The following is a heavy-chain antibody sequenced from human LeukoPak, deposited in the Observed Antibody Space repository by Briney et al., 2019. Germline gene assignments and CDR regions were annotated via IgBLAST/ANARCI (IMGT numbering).Heavy chain of an antibody. D-gene: IGHD3-10*01. V-gene: IGHV1-69*13. CDR3: ARSSPNYYGSGSQTSPLDY. Sequence: VASVKVSCKAPGGTFSSYAISWVRQAPGQGLEWMGGIIPIFGTTNYAQKFQGRVTITADESTSTAYMELSSLRSEDTAVYYCARSSPNYYGSGSQTSPLDYWGQGTLVTVSS. J-gene: IGHJ4*02. CDR2: IIPIFGTT. CDR1: GGTFSSYA.